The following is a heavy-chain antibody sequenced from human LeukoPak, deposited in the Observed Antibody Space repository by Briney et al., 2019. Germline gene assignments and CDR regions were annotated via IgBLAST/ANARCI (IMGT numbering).Heavy chain of an antibody. J-gene: IGHJ5*02. CDR1: GYTFTGYY. V-gene: IGHV1-2*02. CDR2: INPNSGGT. D-gene: IGHD6-19*01. CDR3: ARDLVADPQSIGGNWFDP. Sequence: ASVKVSCKASGYTFTGYYMHWVRQAPGQELEWMGWINPNSGGTNYAQKFQGRVTMTRDTSISTAYMELSRLRSDDTAVYYCARDLVADPQSIGGNWFDPWGQGTLVTVSS.